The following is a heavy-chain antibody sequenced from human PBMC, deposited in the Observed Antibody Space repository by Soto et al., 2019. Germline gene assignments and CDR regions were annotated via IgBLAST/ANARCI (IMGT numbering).Heavy chain of an antibody. CDR1: GDSVSSNSAA. CDR2: TYYRSKWYN. V-gene: IGHV6-1*01. D-gene: IGHD5-18*01. CDR3: ARASGGIYSYGYWTNWFDP. J-gene: IGHJ5*02. Sequence: SQTLSLTCAISGDSVSSNSAAWNWIRQSPSRGLEWLGRTYYRSKWYNDYAVSVKSRITINPDTSKNQFSLQLNSVTPEDTAVYYCARASGGIYSYGYWTNWFDPWGQGTLVTVSS.